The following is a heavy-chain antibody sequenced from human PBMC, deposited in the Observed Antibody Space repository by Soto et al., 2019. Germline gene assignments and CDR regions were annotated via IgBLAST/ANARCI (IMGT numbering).Heavy chain of an antibody. CDR3: ARGRGAYYFDSSGLGDAFDI. Sequence: SCATSGFTFSNYGMYWVRQAPGKGLEWVAVIWYDGTTKYYADSVKGRFTISRDNSKNTLYLQMNSLRAEDTAVYYCARGRGAYYFDSSGLGDAFDIWGQGTMVTVSS. D-gene: IGHD3-22*01. CDR1: GFTFSNYG. CDR2: IWYDGTTK. V-gene: IGHV3-33*01. J-gene: IGHJ3*02.